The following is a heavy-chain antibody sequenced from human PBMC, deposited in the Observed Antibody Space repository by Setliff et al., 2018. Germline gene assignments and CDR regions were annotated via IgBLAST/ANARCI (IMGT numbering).Heavy chain of an antibody. CDR1: GGSFSGYY. CDR2: INHSGST. J-gene: IGHJ5*02. CDR3: ARNNAHLEWLFAWFDP. V-gene: IGHV4-34*01. D-gene: IGHD3-3*01. Sequence: SETLSLTCAVYGGSFSGYYWSWIRQPPGKGLEWIGEINHSGSTNYNPSLKSRVTISVDTSRNQFSLKLSSVTAADTAVYYCARNNAHLEWLFAWFDPWGQGTLVTVYS.